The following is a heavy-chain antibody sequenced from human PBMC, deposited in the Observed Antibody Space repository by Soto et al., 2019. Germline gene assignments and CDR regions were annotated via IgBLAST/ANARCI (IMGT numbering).Heavy chain of an antibody. D-gene: IGHD4-17*01. CDR2: IFPDDSET. CDR3: ARLRADYENGMDV. V-gene: IGHV5-51*01. CDR1: GYSFSSHW. J-gene: IGHJ6*02. Sequence: GESLKISCKGSGYSFSSHWIGWVRQMPGKGLEWMGIIFPDDSETVYRPSFQGQVTISADKSISTAYLQWSSLKASDTAMYYCARLRADYENGMDVWGQGTAVTVSS.